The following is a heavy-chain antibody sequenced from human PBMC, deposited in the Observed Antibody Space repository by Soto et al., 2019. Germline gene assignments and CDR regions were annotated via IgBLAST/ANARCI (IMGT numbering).Heavy chain of an antibody. CDR2: INQDGSEK. Sequence: VSLRLSCAASEFTFNNFWMTWVRQAPGKGLECVANINQDGSEKYYVNSVKGRFTISRDNAKNSLYLQMNSLRAEDTAIYYCAQGGPYYYYGMDVWGQGTTVTVSS. D-gene: IGHD2-15*01. V-gene: IGHV3-7*03. CDR3: AQGGPYYYYGMDV. J-gene: IGHJ6*02. CDR1: EFTFNNFW.